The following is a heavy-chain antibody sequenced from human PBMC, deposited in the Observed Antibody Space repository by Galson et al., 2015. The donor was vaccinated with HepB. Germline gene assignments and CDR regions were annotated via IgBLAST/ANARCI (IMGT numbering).Heavy chain of an antibody. CDR2: IAHDGKTE. J-gene: IGHJ4*02. Sequence: SLRLSCAASGFTFSSYPVHWVRQAPGKGLEWVAVIAHDGKTEYYADSVRGRFTISRDNSNNTLYLQLNSPRLEDTAVYYCARSITMVRINTPDYWSQGTLVIVSS. V-gene: IGHV3-30*17. CDR3: ARSITMVRINTPDY. CDR1: GFTFSSYP. D-gene: IGHD3-10*01.